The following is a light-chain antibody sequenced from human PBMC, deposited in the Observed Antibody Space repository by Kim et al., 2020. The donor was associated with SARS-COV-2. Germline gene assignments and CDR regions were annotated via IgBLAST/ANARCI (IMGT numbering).Light chain of an antibody. J-gene: IGLJ2*01. V-gene: IGLV3-19*01. CDR3: NSRESGVNHVV. CDR2: EKN. CDR1: RLRSYY. Sequence: ALGKTGRIKCQGDRLRSYYASWYQQKPGQAHLHVLYEKNNRPSGIPDRFSGSSSGNTASLTITGAQAEDEADYYCNSRESGVNHVVFGGGTQLTVL.